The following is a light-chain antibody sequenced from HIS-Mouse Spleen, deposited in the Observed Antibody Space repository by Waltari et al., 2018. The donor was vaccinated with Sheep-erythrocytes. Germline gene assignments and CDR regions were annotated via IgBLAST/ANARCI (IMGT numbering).Light chain of an antibody. CDR1: ALPKKY. Sequence: SYELTQPPSVSVSPGQTARITCSGDALPKKYAYWYPQKSGQAPVLVIYEDSKRPSGIPESFSGSSSGTRATLTISGAQVEDEADYYCYSTDSSGNHRVFGGGTKLTVL. V-gene: IGLV3-10*01. CDR2: EDS. J-gene: IGLJ2*01. CDR3: YSTDSSGNHRV.